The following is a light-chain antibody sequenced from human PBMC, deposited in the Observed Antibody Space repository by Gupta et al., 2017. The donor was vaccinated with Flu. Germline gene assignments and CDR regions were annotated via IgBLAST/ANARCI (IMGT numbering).Light chain of an antibody. CDR2: WAS. J-gene: IGKJ4*01. CDR3: QQYDSTSELT. CDR1: QSVLYSSNNKNY. V-gene: IGKV4-1*01. Sequence: DIVMTQSPDSLAVSLGERATINCKSSQSVLYSSNNKNYLAWYQQKPGQPPKLLIYWASTRESGVPDRFSGSGSGTDFTLTISSRQAEDVAVYYCQQYDSTSELTFGGGTKVEIK.